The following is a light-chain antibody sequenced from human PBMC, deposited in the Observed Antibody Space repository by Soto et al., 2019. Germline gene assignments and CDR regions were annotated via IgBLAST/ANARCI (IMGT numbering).Light chain of an antibody. CDR2: DVS. V-gene: IGLV2-14*01. J-gene: IGLJ2*01. CDR3: SSYTSRSTLVV. Sequence: QSALTQPASVSGSPGQSITISCTGTSSDVGGYNHVSWYQQHPGKAPKLMIYDVSNRPSGVSNRFSGSKSGNTASLTISGLQAEDEADYYCSSYTSRSTLVVFGGGTKLTVL. CDR1: SSDVGGYNH.